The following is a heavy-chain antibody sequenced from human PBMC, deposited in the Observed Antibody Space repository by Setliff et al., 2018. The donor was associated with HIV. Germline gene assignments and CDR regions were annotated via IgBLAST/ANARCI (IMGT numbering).Heavy chain of an antibody. D-gene: IGHD2-8*01. CDR1: GYTFTGYH. CDR3: ASKVHCTNGVCLDAFDI. Sequence: ASVKVSCKASGYTFTGYHLHWVRQAPGQGLEWMGRINPNSGGTNYAQKFQGRVTMTRDTSITTAYMELSRLRSDDTAVYYCASKVHCTNGVCLDAFDIWGQGTMVTVS. J-gene: IGHJ3*02. CDR2: INPNSGGT. V-gene: IGHV1-2*06.